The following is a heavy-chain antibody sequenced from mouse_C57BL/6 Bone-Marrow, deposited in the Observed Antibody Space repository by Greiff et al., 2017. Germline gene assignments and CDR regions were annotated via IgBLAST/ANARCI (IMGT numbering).Heavy chain of an antibody. CDR2: IRYDGSN. CDR3: ARSTMVTGGFAY. V-gene: IGHV3-6*01. CDR1: GYSITSGYY. D-gene: IGHD2-2*01. J-gene: IGHJ3*01. Sequence: EVQLVESGPGLVKPSQSLSLTCSVTGYSITSGYYWNWIRQFPGNKLEWMGYIRYDGSNNYNPSLKKRISITRDTSKNQFFLKLNSVTTEDTATYCGARSTMVTGGFAYWGQGTLVTVSA.